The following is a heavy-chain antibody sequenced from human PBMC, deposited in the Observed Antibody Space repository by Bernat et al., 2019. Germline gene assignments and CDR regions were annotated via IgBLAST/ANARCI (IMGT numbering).Heavy chain of an antibody. Sequence: EVQLVETGGGLIQPGGSLRLSCAASGFTVSSNYMSWVRQAPGKGLEWVSVIYSGGSTYYADSVKGRFTISRDNSKNTLYLQMNSLRAEDTAVYYCAKDSQQLATVYWGQGTLVTVSS. CDR1: GFTVSSNY. CDR3: AKDSQQLATVY. CDR2: IYSGGST. V-gene: IGHV3-53*02. J-gene: IGHJ4*02. D-gene: IGHD6-13*01.